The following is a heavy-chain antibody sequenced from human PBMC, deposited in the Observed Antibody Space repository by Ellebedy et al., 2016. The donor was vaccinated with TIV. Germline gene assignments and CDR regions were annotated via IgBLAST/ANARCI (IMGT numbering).Heavy chain of an antibody. CDR3: CRGVWGSYRYYFDY. CDR2: IYHSGST. Sequence: MPSETLSLTCAVSGGSISSSNWWSWVRQPRGKGLEWSGEIYHSGSTNYNPSLKSRVTISVAKSKNQFSLKLSSVTAAATAVYYCCRGVWGSYRYYFDYWGQGTLVTVSS. CDR1: GGSISSSNW. J-gene: IGHJ4*02. D-gene: IGHD3-16*01. V-gene: IGHV4-4*02.